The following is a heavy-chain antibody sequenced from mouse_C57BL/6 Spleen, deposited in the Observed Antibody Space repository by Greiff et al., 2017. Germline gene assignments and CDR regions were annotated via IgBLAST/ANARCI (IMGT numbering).Heavy chain of an antibody. Sequence: QVQLQQSGAELVRPGASVTLSCKASGYTFTDYEMHWVKQTPVHGLEWIGAIDPETGGTAYNQKFKGNAILTADKSSSTAYMELRSLTSEDSAVYYCTPITTVVATRYFDVWGTGTTVTVSS. CDR3: TPITTVVATRYFDV. CDR2: IDPETGGT. D-gene: IGHD1-1*01. V-gene: IGHV1-15*01. CDR1: GYTFTDYE. J-gene: IGHJ1*03.